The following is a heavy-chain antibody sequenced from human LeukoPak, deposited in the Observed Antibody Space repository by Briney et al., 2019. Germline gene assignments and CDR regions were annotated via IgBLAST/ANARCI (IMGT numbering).Heavy chain of an antibody. CDR2: INHSGST. J-gene: IGHJ4*02. Sequence: SETLSLTCAVYGGSFSGYYWSWIRQPPGKGLEWIGEINHSGSTNYNPSLKSRVTISVDTSKNQFSLKLSSVTAADTAVYYCARALGRSALDYWGQGTLVTVSS. CDR3: ARALGRSALDY. CDR1: GGSFSGYY. V-gene: IGHV4-34*01. D-gene: IGHD1-26*01.